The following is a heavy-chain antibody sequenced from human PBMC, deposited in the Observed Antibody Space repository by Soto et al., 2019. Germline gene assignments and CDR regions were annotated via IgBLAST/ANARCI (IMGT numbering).Heavy chain of an antibody. CDR1: GCGVSTCA. CDR2: ISASGDTT. V-gene: IGHV3-23*01. D-gene: IGHD3-22*01. J-gene: IGHJ4*02. CDR3: AAQATGYFVPFDF. Sequence: GGCLRLSCASSGCGVSTCAVSWVRQAPGKGLEWVSSISASGDTTHYAESVRGRFTISRDNSRNTLHLQMSSLTAEDTAIYSCAAQATGYFVPFDFWGRGTLVTVSS.